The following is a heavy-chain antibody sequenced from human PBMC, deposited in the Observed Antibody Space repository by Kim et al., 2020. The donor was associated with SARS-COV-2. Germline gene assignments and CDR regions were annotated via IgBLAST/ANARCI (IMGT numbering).Heavy chain of an antibody. J-gene: IGHJ4*02. V-gene: IGHV3-23*01. Sequence: ADSVKGRFTISRDNSKNTLYLQMNSLRAEDTAVYYCAKGGPGSYYGYFDYWGQGTLVTVSS. CDR3: AKGGPGSYYGYFDY. D-gene: IGHD1-26*01.